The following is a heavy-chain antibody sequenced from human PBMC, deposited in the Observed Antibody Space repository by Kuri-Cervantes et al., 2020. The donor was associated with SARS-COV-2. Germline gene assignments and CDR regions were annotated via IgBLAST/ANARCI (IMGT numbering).Heavy chain of an antibody. V-gene: IGHV4-4*07. J-gene: IGHJ6*03. CDR1: GGSISSYY. CDR3: ARVTRAGAAAFRWDYMDV. D-gene: IGHD6-13*01. CDR2: IYSSGSA. Sequence: GSLRLSCTVSGGSISSYYWSWIRQPAGKGLEWIGRIYSSGSANYNPSLKSRVTISVDTSKNQFSLKLSSVTAADTAVYYCARVTRAGAAAFRWDYMDVWGKGTTVTVSS.